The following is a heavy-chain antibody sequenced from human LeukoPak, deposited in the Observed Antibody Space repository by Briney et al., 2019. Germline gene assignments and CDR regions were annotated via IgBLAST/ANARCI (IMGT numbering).Heavy chain of an antibody. D-gene: IGHD2-2*01. CDR2: IDSIGTDT. V-gene: IGHV3-64*01. J-gene: IGHJ4*02. CDR1: GFSFSTYA. CDR3: GRPDNPGPYQPLRD. Sequence: GGSLRLSCAASGFSFSTYAIHWVRQAPGKGLEYVSGIDSIGTDTYYANAVKGRFITSRDNSKSTVYLQMGSLRAEDMAVYYCGRPDNPGPYQPLRDGGQGTLVTVSS.